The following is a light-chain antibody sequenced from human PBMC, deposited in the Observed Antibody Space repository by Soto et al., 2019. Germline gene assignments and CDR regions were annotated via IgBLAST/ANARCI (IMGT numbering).Light chain of an antibody. CDR2: KAS. V-gene: IGKV1-5*03. CDR3: QQYNSYSQT. J-gene: IGKJ1*01. Sequence: DIHMTQSPSTLSASLGDRVTIPCRASQSISTWLAWYQQKPGKAPKLLIYKASSLESGVPSRFSGSGSGTEFTLTISSLQPDDFATYYCQQYNSYSQTFGQGTKVDIK. CDR1: QSISTW.